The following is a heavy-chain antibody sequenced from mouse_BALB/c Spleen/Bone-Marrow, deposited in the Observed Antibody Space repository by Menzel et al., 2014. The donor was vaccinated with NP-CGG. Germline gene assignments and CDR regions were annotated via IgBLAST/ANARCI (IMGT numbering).Heavy chain of an antibody. CDR2: IRNKANGYTT. CDR3: ARDMGGILFDA. Sequence: EVKLVESGGGLVQPGGSLRLSCAPSGFTFTDYYMNWVRQPPGEALEWLAFIRNKANGYTTEYSASVKGRFTISRGNSQSILYLHMNALRAEDSATYYCARDMGGILFDAWGQGTTLTVSS. V-gene: IGHV7-3*02. D-gene: IGHD4-1*01. CDR1: GFTFTDYY. J-gene: IGHJ2*01.